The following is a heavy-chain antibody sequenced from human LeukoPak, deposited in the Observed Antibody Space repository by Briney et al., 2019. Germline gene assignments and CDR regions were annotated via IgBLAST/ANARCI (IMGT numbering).Heavy chain of an antibody. D-gene: IGHD1-26*01. J-gene: IGHJ4*02. CDR2: INHSGST. Sequence: SSETLSLTCAVYGGSFSGYYWSWIRQPPGKGLEWIGEINHSGSTNYNPSLKSRVTISVDTSKNQFSLKLSSVTAADTAVYYCASFEPGATRALDYWGQGTLVTVSS. V-gene: IGHV4-34*01. CDR3: ASFEPGATRALDY. CDR1: GGSFSGYY.